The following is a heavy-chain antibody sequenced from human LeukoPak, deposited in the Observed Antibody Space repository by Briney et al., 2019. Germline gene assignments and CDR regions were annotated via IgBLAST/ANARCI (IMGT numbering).Heavy chain of an antibody. CDR1: GYTFTKYG. CDR3: TRNSSDWYGYMDV. V-gene: IGHV1-18*01. Sequence: ASVTVSCKASGYTFTKYGISWVRQAPGQGLEWMGWISTYNGYANYAQKLQGRVTMTTETSTSTAYMELRSLRSDDTAVYYCTRNSSDWYGYMDVWGKGTTVTVSS. J-gene: IGHJ6*04. CDR2: ISTYNGYA. D-gene: IGHD6-19*01.